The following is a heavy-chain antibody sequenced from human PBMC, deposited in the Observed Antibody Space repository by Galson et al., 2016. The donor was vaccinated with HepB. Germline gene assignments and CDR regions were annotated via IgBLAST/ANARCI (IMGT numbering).Heavy chain of an antibody. CDR1: GFSFRNYA. CDR2: INGGGDS. Sequence: SLRLSCAASGFSFRNYAITWVRRAPGKGLEWVSTINGGGDSYYADSVKGRFAISRDNSKNTVVLQMNSLRAEDTAFYYCAKAVSGAGNYDSSGYYNVQYFDYWGQGALVTVSS. D-gene: IGHD3-22*01. V-gene: IGHV3-23*01. CDR3: AKAVSGAGNYDSSGYYNVQYFDY. J-gene: IGHJ4*02.